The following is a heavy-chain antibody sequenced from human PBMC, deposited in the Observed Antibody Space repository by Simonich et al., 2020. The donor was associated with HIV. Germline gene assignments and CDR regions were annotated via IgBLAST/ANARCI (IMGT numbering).Heavy chain of an antibody. CDR3: ARGFYQRLYYFDY. V-gene: IGHV4-34*01. CDR1: GGSFSGYY. J-gene: IGHJ4*02. D-gene: IGHD2-2*01. CDR2: INHSGST. Sequence: QVQLQQWGAGLLKPSETLSLTCAVYGGSFSGYYWSWIRQPPGKGLEWIGEINHSGSTNYHPSLKSRVTISVDTSKNQFSLKLSSVNAADTAVYYCARGFYQRLYYFDYWGQGTLVTVSS.